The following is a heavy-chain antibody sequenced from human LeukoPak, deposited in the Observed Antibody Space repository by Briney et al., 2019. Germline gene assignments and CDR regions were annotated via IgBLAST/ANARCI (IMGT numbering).Heavy chain of an antibody. V-gene: IGHV3-23*01. Sequence: GGSLRLSCAASGFTFSIYALSWVRQAPGKGLEWVSLITGSVGTIHYADSVRGRFTISRDNSKNTLYLQMNSLRAEDTAVYYCAKSEEATIPFGYWGQGVLVTVSS. CDR2: ITGSVGTI. CDR1: GFTFSIYA. CDR3: AKSEEATIPFGY. J-gene: IGHJ4*02. D-gene: IGHD5-12*01.